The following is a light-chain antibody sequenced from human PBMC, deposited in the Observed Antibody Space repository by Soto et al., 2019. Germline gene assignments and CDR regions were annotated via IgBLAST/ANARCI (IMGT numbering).Light chain of an antibody. Sequence: IQMTQSPSTLSASVGARVTITCRASQSISSWLAWYQQKPGKAPKLLIYDASSLESGVPSRFSGSGYGTEFTLTISSLQTDDFATYYCQQYNSYSWTFGQGTKVDIK. V-gene: IGKV1-5*01. J-gene: IGKJ1*01. CDR2: DAS. CDR1: QSISSW. CDR3: QQYNSYSWT.